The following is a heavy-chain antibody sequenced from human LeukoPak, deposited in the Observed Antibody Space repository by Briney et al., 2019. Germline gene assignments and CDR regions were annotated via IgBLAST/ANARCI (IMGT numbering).Heavy chain of an antibody. Sequence: GGSLRLSCAASGFTFRSYGMHWVRQAPAKGLDGVACIRYDGCNKYYADSVTGRFTISRDNSKTTLYLQMNILTAAATAVYYCAKERRPDSYSSRWLDHWGQGTLVTVSS. CDR3: AKERRPDSYSSRWLDH. V-gene: IGHV3-30*02. CDR1: GFTFRSYG. D-gene: IGHD6-13*01. CDR2: IRYDGCNK. J-gene: IGHJ4*02.